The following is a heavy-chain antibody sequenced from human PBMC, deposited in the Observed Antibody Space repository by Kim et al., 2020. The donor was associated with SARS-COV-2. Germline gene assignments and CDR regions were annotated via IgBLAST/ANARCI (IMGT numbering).Heavy chain of an antibody. V-gene: IGHV4-39*01. D-gene: IGHD2-15*01. Sequence: YYRPSLKRRVTLSAEASKNQVSLKLTSVTAADTAVYYCARICSSSLYMEVWGRGTSVTVSS. CDR3: ARICSSSLYMEV. J-gene: IGHJ6*03.